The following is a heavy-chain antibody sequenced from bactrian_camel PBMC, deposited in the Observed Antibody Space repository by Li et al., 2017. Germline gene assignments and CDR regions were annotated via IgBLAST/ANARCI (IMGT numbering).Heavy chain of an antibody. CDR2: IRRSGGET. CDR1: GHSRGSNC. V-gene: IGHV3S55*01. CDR3: AIGGATPYTVRGGSDPYDY. J-gene: IGHJ4*01. Sequence: HVQLVESGGGSVQTGGSLRLSCVVSGHSRGSNCVGWYRLPPGRAPAEREGIAAIRRSGGETWYAGSVKGRFTISRDGAMMTLYLQMNDLKPEDTAMYYCAIGGATPYTVRGGSDPYDYWGQGTQVTVS. D-gene: IGHD6*01.